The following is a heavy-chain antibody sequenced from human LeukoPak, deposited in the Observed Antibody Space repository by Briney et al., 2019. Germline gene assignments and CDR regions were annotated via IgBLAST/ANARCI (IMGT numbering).Heavy chain of an antibody. V-gene: IGHV3-21*01. CDR1: GFTFTTYS. CDR3: ARTYYDILTGYNPYFDY. Sequence: GGSLRLSCAASGFTFTTYSMNWVRQAPGKGLEWVSSITSSSTSMYYADSVRGRFTISRDNAKNSLYLQMISLRAEDTAVYYCARTYYDILTGYNPYFDYWGQGTLVTVSS. D-gene: IGHD3-9*01. CDR2: ITSSSTSM. J-gene: IGHJ4*02.